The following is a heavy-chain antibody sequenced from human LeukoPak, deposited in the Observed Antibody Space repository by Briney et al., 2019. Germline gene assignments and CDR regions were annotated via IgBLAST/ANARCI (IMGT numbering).Heavy chain of an antibody. D-gene: IGHD3-3*01. V-gene: IGHV3-11*01. CDR2: ISSSGSTI. CDR1: GFTFSDYY. Sequence: GGSLRLSCAASGFTFSDYYVSWIRQAPGKGLEWVSYISSSGSTIYYADSVKGRFTISRDNAKNSLYLQMNSLRAEDTAVYYCARDRSIFGVVIAYYYYGMDVWGQGTTVTVSS. J-gene: IGHJ6*02. CDR3: ARDRSIFGVVIAYYYYGMDV.